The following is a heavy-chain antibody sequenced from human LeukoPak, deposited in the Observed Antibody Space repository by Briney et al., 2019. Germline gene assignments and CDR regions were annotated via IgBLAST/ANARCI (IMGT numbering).Heavy chain of an antibody. CDR2: IIPIFGTA. J-gene: IGHJ3*02. D-gene: IGHD3-22*01. CDR1: GYTFTGYY. V-gene: IGHV1-69*06. Sequence: SVKVSCKASGYTFTGYYMHWVRRAPGQGLEWMGGIIPIFGTANYAQKFQGRVTITADKSTSTAYMELSSLRSEDTAVYYCARGHYDSSGYFRGGIVGGAFDIWGQGTMVTVSS. CDR3: ARGHYDSSGYFRGGIVGGAFDI.